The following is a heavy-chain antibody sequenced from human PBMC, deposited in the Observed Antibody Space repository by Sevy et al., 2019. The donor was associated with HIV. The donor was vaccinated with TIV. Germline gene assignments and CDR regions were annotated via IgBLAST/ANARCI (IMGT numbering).Heavy chain of an antibody. J-gene: IGHJ6*03. CDR3: AKYYPLTTRPGYSYYYLDV. CDR1: GFTFSSYA. V-gene: IGHV3-23*01. D-gene: IGHD6-6*01. CDR2: ISGSDGST. Sequence: GGSLRLSCAASGFTFSSYAMSWVRQAPGKGLEWVSGISGSDGSTYYADSMKGRFTSSRDNSKNTLYLQRNSLRAADTAVYYCAKYYPLTTRPGYSYYYLDVWGKGTTVTVSS.